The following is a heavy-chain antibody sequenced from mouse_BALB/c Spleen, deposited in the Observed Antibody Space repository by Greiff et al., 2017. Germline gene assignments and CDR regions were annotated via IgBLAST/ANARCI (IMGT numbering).Heavy chain of an antibody. V-gene: IGHV1-14*01. CDR1: GYTFTSYV. D-gene: IGHD1-1*01. CDR2: INPYNDGT. J-gene: IGHJ2*01. CDR3: ARGRVNYGSSYEYYFDY. Sequence: VQLKESGPELVKTGASVKMSCKASGYTFTSYVMHWVKQKPGQGLEWIGYINPYNDGTKYNEKFKGKATLTSDKSSSTAYMELSSLTSEDSAVYYCARGRVNYGSSYEYYFDYWGQGTTLTVSS.